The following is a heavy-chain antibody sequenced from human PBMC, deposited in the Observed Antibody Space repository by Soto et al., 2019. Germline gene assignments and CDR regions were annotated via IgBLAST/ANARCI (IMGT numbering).Heavy chain of an antibody. Sequence: GESLKISCKGSGYSFSNYWIAWVRQMPGKGLEYIGIIYPSDSDTRYSPSFQGQVSISADKSISTAYLQWSSLKASDTAIYYCARHGFYGDYASNYFDPWGQGTLVTVSS. J-gene: IGHJ5*02. CDR1: GYSFSNYW. D-gene: IGHD4-17*01. V-gene: IGHV5-51*01. CDR3: ARHGFYGDYASNYFDP. CDR2: IYPSDSDT.